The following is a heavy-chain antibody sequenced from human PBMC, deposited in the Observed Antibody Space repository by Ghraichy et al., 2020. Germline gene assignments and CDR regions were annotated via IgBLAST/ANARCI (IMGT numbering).Heavy chain of an antibody. V-gene: IGHV3-48*02. J-gene: IGHJ6*03. Sequence: GGSLRLSCAASGFTLSDYSLNWVRQTPGRGVEWISYISRSGSLIYNADSVKGRFSISRDNVKNLLYLQMSSLTDGDTAVYYCTRVGVFEAEVVSMDVWGKGTTVTVSS. D-gene: IGHD2/OR15-2a*01. CDR1: GFTLSDYS. CDR2: ISRSGSLI. CDR3: TRVGVFEAEVVSMDV.